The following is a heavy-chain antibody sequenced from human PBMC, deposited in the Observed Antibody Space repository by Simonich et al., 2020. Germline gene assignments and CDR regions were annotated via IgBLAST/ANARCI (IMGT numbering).Heavy chain of an antibody. CDR2: ISSSSSYK. J-gene: IGHJ4*02. Sequence: EVQLVESGGGLVKPGGSLRLSCAASGFTFSSYSMNWVRQAPVKGVWWVSSISSSSSYKYYADSGKGRFTISRDNAKNSLYLQMNSLRAEDTAVYYCARANERDYWGQGTLVTVSS. CDR3: ARANERDY. D-gene: IGHD1-1*01. V-gene: IGHV3-21*01. CDR1: GFTFSSYS.